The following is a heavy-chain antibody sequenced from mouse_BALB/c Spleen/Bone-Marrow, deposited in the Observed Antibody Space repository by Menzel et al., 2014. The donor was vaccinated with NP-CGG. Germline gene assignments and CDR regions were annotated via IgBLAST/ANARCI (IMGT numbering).Heavy chain of an antibody. Sequence: DRVKPGASVKLSCKASGYTFTSYWINWIKQRPGQGLEWIGRIAPGSGNTYYNEMFKGKATLTVDTSSXTAYIQLSSLSSEDSPVYFCARSPMITESYAMDYWGQGTSVTVSS. J-gene: IGHJ4*01. CDR3: ARSPMITESYAMDY. CDR2: IAPGSGNT. V-gene: IGHV1S41*01. D-gene: IGHD2-4*01. CDR1: GYTFTSYW.